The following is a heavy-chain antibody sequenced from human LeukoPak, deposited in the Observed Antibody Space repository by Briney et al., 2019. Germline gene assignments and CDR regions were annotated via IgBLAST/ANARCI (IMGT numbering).Heavy chain of an antibody. V-gene: IGHV4-39*07. J-gene: IGHJ4*02. CDR1: GGSISSSSYY. CDR2: IYYSGST. Sequence: SETLSLTCTVSGGSISSSSYYWGWIRQPPGKGLEWIGSIYYSGSTYYNPSLKSRVTISVDTSKNQFSLKLSSVTAADTAVYYCARGKGGDYVRRLEKYYFDYWGQGTLVTVSS. D-gene: IGHD4-17*01. CDR3: ARGKGGDYVRRLEKYYFDY.